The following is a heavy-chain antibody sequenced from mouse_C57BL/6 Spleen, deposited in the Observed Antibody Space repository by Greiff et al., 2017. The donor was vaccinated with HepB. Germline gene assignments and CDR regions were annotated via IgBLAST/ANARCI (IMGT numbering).Heavy chain of an antibody. CDR2: IDPSDSYT. J-gene: IGHJ4*01. V-gene: IGHV1-69*01. D-gene: IGHD2-4*01. CDR3: ARFVYYDYDDGHYAMDY. Sequence: VQLQQPGAELVMPGASVKLSCKASGYTFTSYWMHWVKQRPGQGLEWIGEIDPSDSYTNYNQKFKGKSTLTVDKSSSTAYMQLSSLTSEDSAVYYCARFVYYDYDDGHYAMDYWGQGTSVTVSS. CDR1: GYTFTSYW.